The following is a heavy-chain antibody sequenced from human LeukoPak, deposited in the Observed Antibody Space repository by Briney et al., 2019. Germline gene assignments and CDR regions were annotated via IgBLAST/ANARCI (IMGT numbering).Heavy chain of an antibody. CDR2: IGYDGYST. Sequence: GGSLRLSCAASGFTFPPYWMHWVRQAPGKGLVWVSRIGYDGYSTTYADSVKGRFTISRDNAKSTLDLQMNSLRAEDTAVYYCVREAVAQGAWSSDLWGRGPLSLSPQ. J-gene: IGHJ2*01. CDR1: GFTFPPYW. V-gene: IGHV3-74*01. D-gene: IGHD2-15*01. CDR3: VREAVAQGAWSSDL.